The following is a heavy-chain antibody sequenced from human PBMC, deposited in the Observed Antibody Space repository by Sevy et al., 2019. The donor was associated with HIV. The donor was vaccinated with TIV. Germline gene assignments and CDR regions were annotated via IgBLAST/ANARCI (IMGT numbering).Heavy chain of an antibody. CDR3: AKALNPALESMLQVNLRTLKGFDV. Sequence: GGSLRLYCAASGFTFNTHAMNWVRQAPGKGLEWVSTISGPGYNTYYADSVKGRFTISRDNSQNTLHLQMNSLRADDTAVYYCAKALNPALESMLQVNLRTLKGFDVWGQGTMVTVSS. CDR2: ISGPGYNT. D-gene: IGHD2-8*01. V-gene: IGHV3-23*01. CDR1: GFTFNTHA. J-gene: IGHJ3*01.